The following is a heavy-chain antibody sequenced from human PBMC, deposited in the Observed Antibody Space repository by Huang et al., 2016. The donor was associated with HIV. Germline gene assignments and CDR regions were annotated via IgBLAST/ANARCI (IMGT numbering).Heavy chain of an antibody. V-gene: IGHV1-18*04. Sequence: QVRLVQSGAEVKKPGASVRVSCRASGYALVTSYGITWVRQAPGQGLEGMAWSNAYDGETNYAQKFQGRVTVTRETSTNTVYMELKSLRYDDTAVYYFDYWGQGTPVTVSS. J-gene: IGHJ4*02. CDR3: DY. CDR2: SNAYDGET. CDR1: GYALVTSYG.